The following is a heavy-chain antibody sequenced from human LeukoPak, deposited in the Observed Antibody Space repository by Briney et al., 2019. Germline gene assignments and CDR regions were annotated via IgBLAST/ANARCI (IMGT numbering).Heavy chain of an antibody. V-gene: IGHV4-31*03. D-gene: IGHD4-11*01. J-gene: IGHJ5*02. Sequence: SETLSLTCTVSGGSISSGGYYWSWIRQHPGKGLEWIGYIYYSGSTYYNPSLKSRVTISVDTSKNQFSLKLSSVTAADTAVYYCAREDYTKTNWFDPWGQGTLVTVSS. CDR3: AREDYTKTNWFDP. CDR1: GGSISSGGYY. CDR2: IYYSGST.